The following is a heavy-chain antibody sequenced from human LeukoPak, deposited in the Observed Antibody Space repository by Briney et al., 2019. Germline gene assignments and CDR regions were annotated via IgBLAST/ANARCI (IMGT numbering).Heavy chain of an antibody. CDR1: GFTFGDSA. CDR3: AKDISPSYDSSGYLGHDAFDV. D-gene: IGHD3-22*01. CDR2: LGWNGGSI. J-gene: IGHJ3*01. V-gene: IGHV3-9*01. Sequence: PGGSLRLSCASSGFTFGDSAMHWVRQAPGKGLEWVAGLGWNGGSIGYADSVKGRFTISRDNARNSLYLQMNSLRAEDTALYYCAKDISPSYDSSGYLGHDAFDVWGQGTMVTVSS.